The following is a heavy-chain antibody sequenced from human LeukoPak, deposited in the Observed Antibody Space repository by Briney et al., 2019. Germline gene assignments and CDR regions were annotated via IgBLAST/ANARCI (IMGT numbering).Heavy chain of an antibody. J-gene: IGHJ5*02. V-gene: IGHV3-73*01. D-gene: IGHD2-2*01. CDR2: IRSKPNSYAT. CDR3: ALWGDCTSCPTGFDP. Sequence: PGGSLRLSCAASGFTFSDYAMHWVRQASGKGLEWVGRIRSKPNSYATAYAASVEGRFTISRDDSKNTTYLQMNSLQTEDTDVYYCALWGDCTSCPTGFDPWGQGTLVTVSS. CDR1: GFTFSDYA.